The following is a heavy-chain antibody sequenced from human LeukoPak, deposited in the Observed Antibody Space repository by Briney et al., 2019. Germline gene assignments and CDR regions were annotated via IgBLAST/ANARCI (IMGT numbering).Heavy chain of an antibody. D-gene: IGHD3-10*01. CDR3: AKSPYYYGSGRYIFDY. Sequence: GGSLRLSCAASGFTFSSYAMSWVRQAPGKGLEWVSAISGSGGSTYYADSVKGRFTISRDNSKNTLYLQMNSLRAEDTAVYYCAKSPYYYGSGRYIFDYWGQGTLVTVSS. J-gene: IGHJ4*02. V-gene: IGHV3-23*01. CDR1: GFTFSSYA. CDR2: ISGSGGST.